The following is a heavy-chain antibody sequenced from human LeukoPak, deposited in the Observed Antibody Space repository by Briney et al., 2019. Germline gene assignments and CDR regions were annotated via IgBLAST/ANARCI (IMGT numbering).Heavy chain of an antibody. D-gene: IGHD3-22*01. Sequence: SVKVSCKASGYTFTSYDINWVRQAPGQGLEWMGRIIPILGIANYAQKFQGRVTITADKSTSTAYMELSSLRSEDTAVYYCARDPYYYDSSGYYYSDHYYYYGMDVWGQGTTVTVSS. CDR3: ARDPYYYDSSGYYYSDHYYYYGMDV. CDR2: IIPILGIA. J-gene: IGHJ6*02. V-gene: IGHV1-69*04. CDR1: GYTFTSYD.